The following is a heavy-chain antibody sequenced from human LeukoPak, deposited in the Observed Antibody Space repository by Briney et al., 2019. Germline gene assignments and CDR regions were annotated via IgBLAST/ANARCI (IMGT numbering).Heavy chain of an antibody. V-gene: IGHV4-39*01. D-gene: IGHD3-10*02. CDR1: GGSLSSSSHY. J-gene: IGHJ5*02. CDR3: VRWQSGSMFHPP. CDR2: IYYSGTT. Sequence: SETLSLTCTVSGGSLSSSSHYWGWIRQPPGKGLEWIGSIYYSGTTAYNPSLKSRVTISVDTSKNQFSLKLSSVTAADTAVYYCVRWQSGSMFHPPWGQGTLVTVSS.